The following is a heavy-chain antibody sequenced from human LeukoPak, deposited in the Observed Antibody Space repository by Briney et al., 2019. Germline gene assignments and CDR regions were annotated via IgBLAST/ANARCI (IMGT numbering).Heavy chain of an antibody. J-gene: IGHJ4*02. CDR3: ARDRVQFNY. CDR1: GGSISSYY. CDR2: IYYSGST. V-gene: IGHV4-59*01. Sequence: PSETLSLTCTVSGGSISSYYWSWIRQPPGKGLEWIGYIYYSGSTSYNPSLKSRVTISVDTSKNQFSLKLSSVTAADTAVYYCARDRVQFNYWGQGTLVTVSS. D-gene: IGHD1-1*01.